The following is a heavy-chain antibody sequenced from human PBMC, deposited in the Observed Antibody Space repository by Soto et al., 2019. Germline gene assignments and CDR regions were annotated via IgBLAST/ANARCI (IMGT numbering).Heavy chain of an antibody. D-gene: IGHD3-10*01. CDR2: VSAGGDMT. J-gene: IGHJ6*02. V-gene: IGHV3-23*01. Sequence: GGSLRLSCAASGFTFSSYAMSWVRQAPGKGLEWVSSVSAGGDMTYYSDSVKGRFTISRDNSNNALFLQMNSLRIEDTALYYCARGDRGGSGSPASYYYSGLDVWGQGTTVTVSS. CDR3: ARGDRGGSGSPASYYYSGLDV. CDR1: GFTFSSYA.